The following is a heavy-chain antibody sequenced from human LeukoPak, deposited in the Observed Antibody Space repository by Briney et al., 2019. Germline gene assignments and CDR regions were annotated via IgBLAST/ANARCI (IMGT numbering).Heavy chain of an antibody. CDR1: GFTLSSYS. D-gene: IGHD3-3*01. CDR3: AKEVLRFLEWLPTPLDAFDI. Sequence: PGGSLRLSCAASGFTLSSYSMNWVRQAPGKGLEWVSSISSSSSYIYYADSVKGRFTISRDNSKNTLYLQMNSLRAEDTAVYYCAKEVLRFLEWLPTPLDAFDIWGQGTMVTVSS. CDR2: ISSSSSYI. V-gene: IGHV3-21*01. J-gene: IGHJ3*02.